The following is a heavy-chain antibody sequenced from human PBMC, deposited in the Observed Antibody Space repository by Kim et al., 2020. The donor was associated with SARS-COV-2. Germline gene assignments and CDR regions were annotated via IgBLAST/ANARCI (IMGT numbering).Heavy chain of an antibody. CDR3: AKDFSAGLDV. Sequence: GGSLRLSCAATGFTVGNYALTWVRQAPGKGLQWVSTISGSGSATYYVDSVKGRFTILRDNSKNTLSLQMNSLRVEDTAIYYCAKDFSAGLDVWGQGTTVTVS. CDR1: GFTVGNYA. V-gene: IGHV3-23*01. CDR2: ISGSGSAT. J-gene: IGHJ6*02.